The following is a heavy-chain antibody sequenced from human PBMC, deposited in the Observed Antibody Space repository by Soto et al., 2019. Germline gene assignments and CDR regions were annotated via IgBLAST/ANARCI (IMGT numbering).Heavy chain of an antibody. CDR2: IWYDGSNK. CDR1: GFTFRNYG. CDR3: TRDVSSRYFDL. V-gene: IGHV3-33*01. Sequence: QVQLVESGGGVVQPGRSLRLSCAASGFTFRNYGMHWVRQAPGKGLEWVAVIWYDGSNKYYADSVNGRFTISRDNSKKNLHLQMNSVRAEDVAVSFCTRDVSSRYFDLWGRGSLVTVSS. J-gene: IGHJ2*01.